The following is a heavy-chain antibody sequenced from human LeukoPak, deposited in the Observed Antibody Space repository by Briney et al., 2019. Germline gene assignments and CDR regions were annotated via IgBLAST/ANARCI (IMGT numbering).Heavy chain of an antibody. Sequence: SETLSLTCTVSGGSISSYYWSWIRQPPGKGLEWIGYIYYSGSTNYNPSLKSRVTISVDTSKNQFSLKLSSVTAADTAVYYCARESVVVPAAIRHYYKDVWGKGTTVTVSS. CDR1: GGSISSYY. D-gene: IGHD2-2*01. CDR2: IYYSGST. CDR3: ARESVVVPAAIRHYYKDV. J-gene: IGHJ6*03. V-gene: IGHV4-59*01.